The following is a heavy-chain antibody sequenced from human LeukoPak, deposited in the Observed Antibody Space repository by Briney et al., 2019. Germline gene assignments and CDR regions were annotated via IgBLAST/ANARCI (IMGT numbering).Heavy chain of an antibody. V-gene: IGHV3-43*01. J-gene: IGHJ5*02. CDR1: GFTFDDYS. CDR2: ITWDGGST. Sequence: GGSLRLSCAASGFTFDDYSMHWVRQAPGKGLEWVSLITWDGGSTYYADSVKGRFTISRDNAKNTLYLQMNSLRVEDTAVYHCVRSDWFDPWGQGTLVTVSS. CDR3: VRSDWFDP.